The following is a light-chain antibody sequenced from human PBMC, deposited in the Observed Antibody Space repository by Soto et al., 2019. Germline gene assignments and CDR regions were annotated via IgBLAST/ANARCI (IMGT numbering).Light chain of an antibody. J-gene: IGLJ2*01. Sequence: QPVLTQSPSASASLGASVKLTCTLSSGHSSYAIAWHQQQPEKGPRYLMNLDSDGSHSKGDAIPDRFSGSSSGAERYLTISSLQSEDEADYYCQTWGTGIQVFGGGTKLTVL. CDR2: LDSDGSH. CDR3: QTWGTGIQV. V-gene: IGLV4-69*01. CDR1: SGHSSYA.